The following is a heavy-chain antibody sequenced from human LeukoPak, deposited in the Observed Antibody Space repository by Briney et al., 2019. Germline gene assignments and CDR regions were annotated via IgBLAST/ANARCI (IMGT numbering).Heavy chain of an antibody. CDR3: ARDLGLPTY. V-gene: IGHV3-11*05. J-gene: IGHJ4*02. CDR2: ISGSSSFR. Sequence: GGSLRLSCAASGFTFSDCYMSWIRQTPGKGLEWVSYISGSSSFRNYADSAKGRFTISRDNAKKSLYLQMDSLRVEDTAVYYCARDLGLPTYWGQGTLVSVSS. CDR1: GFTFSDCY.